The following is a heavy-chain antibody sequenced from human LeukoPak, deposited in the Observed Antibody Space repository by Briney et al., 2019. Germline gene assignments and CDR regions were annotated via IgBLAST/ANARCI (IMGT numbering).Heavy chain of an antibody. J-gene: IGHJ4*02. D-gene: IGHD3-9*01. Sequence: GRSLRLSCAASGFTFSSYAMRWVRQAPGKGLEWVSAISGSGGSPYYADSVKGRFTIPRDNSKNTLYLQMNSLRAETTAVHFCAKALVTGVLYYFNGGSEGTLLTASS. CDR1: GFTFSSYA. CDR3: AKALVTGVLYYFNG. CDR2: ISGSGGSP. V-gene: IGHV3-23*01.